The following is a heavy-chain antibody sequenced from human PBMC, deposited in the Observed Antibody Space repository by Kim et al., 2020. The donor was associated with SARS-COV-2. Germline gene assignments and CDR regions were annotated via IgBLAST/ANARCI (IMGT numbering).Heavy chain of an antibody. D-gene: IGHD2-2*01. CDR2: IWYDGSNK. J-gene: IGHJ4*02. V-gene: IGHV3-33*01. Sequence: GGSLRLSCAASGFTFSSYGMHWVRQAPGKGLEWVAVIWYDGSNKYYADSVKGRFTISRDNSKNTLYLQMNSLRAEDTAVYYCARDLVRIVVVPAAMKNYFDCWGQGTLVTVSS. CDR3: ARDLVRIVVVPAAMKNYFDC. CDR1: GFTFSSYG.